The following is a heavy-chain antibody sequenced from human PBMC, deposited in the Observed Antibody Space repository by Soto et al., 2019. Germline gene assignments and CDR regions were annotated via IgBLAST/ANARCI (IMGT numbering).Heavy chain of an antibody. Sequence: PGGYLRLSCAASGFTFSSYGMHWVRQAPGKGLEWVAVIWYDGSNKYYADSVKGRFTISRDNSKNTLYLQMNSLRAEDTAVYYCASEGVGNLFVLWGQRTPVTVS. V-gene: IGHV3-33*01. D-gene: IGHD3-10*01. CDR1: GFTFSSYG. CDR3: ASEGVGNLFVL. CDR2: IWYDGSNK. J-gene: IGHJ5*02.